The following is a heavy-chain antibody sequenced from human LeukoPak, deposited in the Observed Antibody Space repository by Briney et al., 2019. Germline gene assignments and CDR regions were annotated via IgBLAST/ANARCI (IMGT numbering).Heavy chain of an antibody. D-gene: IGHD5-24*01. Sequence: PSETLSLTCTVSGGSISSGGYYWSWIRQPAGKGLEWIGRIYTSGSTNYNPSLKSRVTISVDTSKNQFSLKLSSVTAADTAVYYCVAVEMATTDYWGQGTLVTVSS. CDR1: GGSISSGGYY. CDR3: VAVEMATTDY. J-gene: IGHJ4*02. V-gene: IGHV4-61*02. CDR2: IYTSGST.